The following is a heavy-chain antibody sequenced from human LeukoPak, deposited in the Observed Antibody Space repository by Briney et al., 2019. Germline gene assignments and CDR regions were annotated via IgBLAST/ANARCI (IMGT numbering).Heavy chain of an antibody. V-gene: IGHV3-48*03. J-gene: IGHJ4*02. CDR2: ISSSGSTI. Sequence: GGSLRLSCTGSGFIFGDYAMNWVRQAPGKGLEWVSYISSSGSTIYYADSVKGRFTISRDNAKNSLYPQMNSLRAEDTAIYYCARLPYSGYGGRRVYWGQGTLVTVSS. D-gene: IGHD5-12*01. CDR3: ARLPYSGYGGRRVY. CDR1: GFIFGDYA.